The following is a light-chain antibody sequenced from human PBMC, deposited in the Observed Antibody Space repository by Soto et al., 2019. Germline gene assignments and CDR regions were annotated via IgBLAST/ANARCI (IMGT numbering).Light chain of an antibody. CDR1: QDITNY. CDR3: QQFDTVPPT. Sequence: DLQMTQSPSSLSASVGDRVTITCQASQDITNYLNWYQQKPGKAPKLLIFDASNLETGVPSRFSGSGSGTDFTFTISSLQPEDFGTYYCQQFDTVPPTFGPGTKVDIK. V-gene: IGKV1-33*01. J-gene: IGKJ3*01. CDR2: DAS.